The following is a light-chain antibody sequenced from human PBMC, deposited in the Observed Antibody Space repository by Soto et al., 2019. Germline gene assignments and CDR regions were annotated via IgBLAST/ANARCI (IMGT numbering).Light chain of an antibody. V-gene: IGLV2-14*01. J-gene: IGLJ2*01. CDR3: SSSTRTNTYVL. CDR1: SSDVGAYNS. Sequence: QSALTQPASVSGSPGQSITISCTGASSDVGAYNSVSWYQHHLGKAPKLMIYDVSNRPSGVSNRFSGSKSANTASLTISGLQAEDEAHYYCSSSTRTNTYVLFGGGTKVTVL. CDR2: DVS.